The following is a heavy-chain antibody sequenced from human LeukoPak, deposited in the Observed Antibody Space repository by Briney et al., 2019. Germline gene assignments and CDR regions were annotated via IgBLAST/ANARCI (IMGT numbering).Heavy chain of an antibody. J-gene: IGHJ3*02. CDR1: GFPFRSYS. CDR3: ARSETGTTLGAFDI. CDR2: ISSSSSYI. D-gene: IGHD1-7*01. Sequence: GGALRLSCAASGFPFRSYSMNWGRQGPGKGLEWVSSISSSSSYIYYADSVKGRFTISRDNAKNSLYLQMNSLRAEDTAVYYCARSETGTTLGAFDIWGQGTMVTVSS. V-gene: IGHV3-21*01.